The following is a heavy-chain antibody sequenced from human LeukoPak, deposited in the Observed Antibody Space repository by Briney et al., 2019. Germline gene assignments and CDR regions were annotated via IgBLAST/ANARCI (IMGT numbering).Heavy chain of an antibody. D-gene: IGHD3-10*01. CDR3: ARGRIMVRGVMDV. V-gene: IGHV4-34*01. CDR1: GGSFSGYY. Sequence: PSETLSLTCAVYGGSFSGYYWSWIRQPPGKGVEWVGEINHSGRTNYNPSLKRRVTISVDTSKNHFSLKLSSVTAADTAVYYCARGRIMVRGVMDVWGKGTTVTVSS. J-gene: IGHJ6*04. CDR2: INHSGRT.